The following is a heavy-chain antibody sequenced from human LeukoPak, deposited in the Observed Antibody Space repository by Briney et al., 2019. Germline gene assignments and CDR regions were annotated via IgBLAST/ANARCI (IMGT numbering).Heavy chain of an antibody. D-gene: IGHD4-17*01. CDR2: IYAGGNT. J-gene: IGHJ5*02. CDR1: GFTVSSNY. Sequence: GGSLRLSCAASGFTVSSNYMNWVRQALGKGLEWVSVIYAGGNTYYADSVKGRFTISRDKSKNTLYLQMNSLRAEDTAVYYCARALTTREYNWFDPWGQGTLVTVSS. V-gene: IGHV3-53*01. CDR3: ARALTTREYNWFDP.